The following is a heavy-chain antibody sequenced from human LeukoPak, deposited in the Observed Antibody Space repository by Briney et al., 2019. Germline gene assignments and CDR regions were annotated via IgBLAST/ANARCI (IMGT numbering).Heavy chain of an antibody. CDR1: GFTFSSYA. D-gene: IGHD3-3*01. CDR2: ISGSGGST. Sequence: GGSLRLSCAASGFTFSSYAMSWVRQAPGKGLEWVSAISGSGGSTYYADSVKGRFTISRDNSKNTLYLQMNSLRAEDTAVYYCAKESNPHCYDFWSGYQVDYWGQGTLVTVSS. CDR3: AKESNPHCYDFWSGYQVDY. J-gene: IGHJ4*02. V-gene: IGHV3-23*01.